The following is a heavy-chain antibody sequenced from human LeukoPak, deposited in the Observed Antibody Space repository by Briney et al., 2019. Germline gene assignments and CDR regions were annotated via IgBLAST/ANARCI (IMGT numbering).Heavy chain of an antibody. V-gene: IGHV1-18*04. CDR1: GYTFTGYY. CDR3: ASRAGNSFHGFDV. CDR2: ISAYNGDT. Sequence: ASVKVSCKASGYTFTGYYIHWVRQAPGQGLAWMGWISAYNGDTSSAQTLQGRITMTTDTSTNTAYMELRSLSSDDTAVYYCASRAGNSFHGFDVWGQGTMVTVSS. D-gene: IGHD4-23*01. J-gene: IGHJ3*01.